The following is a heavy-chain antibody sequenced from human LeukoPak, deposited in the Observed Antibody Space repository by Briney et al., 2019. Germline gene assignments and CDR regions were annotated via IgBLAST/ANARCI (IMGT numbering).Heavy chain of an antibody. CDR2: INPNSGGT. CDR1: GYTFTGYY. V-gene: IGHV1-2*02. J-gene: IGHJ5*02. CDR3: ARAQGNNWFDP. Sequence: EASVKVSCKASGYTFTGYYMHWVRQAPGQGLEWMGWINPNSGGTNYAQKFQGRVTMTRDTSISTSYMELSRLRSDDTAVYYCARAQGNNWFDPWGQGTLVTVSS.